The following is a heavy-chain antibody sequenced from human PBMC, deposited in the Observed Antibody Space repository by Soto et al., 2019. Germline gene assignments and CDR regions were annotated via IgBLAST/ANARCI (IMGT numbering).Heavy chain of an antibody. V-gene: IGHV4-59*02. CDR3: ARGRRSPTVYYGLDV. J-gene: IGHJ6*02. Sequence: QVQLQESGPGLVKPSETLSLTCSVSGDSVSSYYWSWIRQPTGKGLEWIGYVYYAGRTNYNQSLETRVTISIDTSKNQVSLKLNSVTAADTAVYHCARGRRSPTVYYGLDVWGQGTTVAVSS. CDR2: VYYAGRT. D-gene: IGHD1-26*01. CDR1: GDSVSSYY.